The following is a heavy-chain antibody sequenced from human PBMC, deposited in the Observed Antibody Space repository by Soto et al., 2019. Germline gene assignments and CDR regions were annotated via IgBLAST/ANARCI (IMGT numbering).Heavy chain of an antibody. D-gene: IGHD6-6*01. Sequence: SSETLSLTCTVSGGSISSGDYYWSWIRQPPGKGLEWIGYIYYSGSTYYNPSLKSRVTISVDTSKNQFSLKLSSVTAADTAVYYCASAARRARTFDYWGQGTLVTVSS. J-gene: IGHJ4*02. CDR3: ASAARRARTFDY. CDR1: GGSISSGDYY. CDR2: IYYSGST. V-gene: IGHV4-30-4*01.